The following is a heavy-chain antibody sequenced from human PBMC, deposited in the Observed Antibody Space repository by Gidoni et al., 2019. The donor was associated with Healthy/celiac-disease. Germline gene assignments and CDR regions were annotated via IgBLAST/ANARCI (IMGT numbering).Heavy chain of an antibody. CDR3: ARCKDKQRGEFPGCN. CDR2: ISWDGGST. J-gene: IGHJ4*02. D-gene: IGHD6-25*01. CDR1: GFTFDDYT. Sequence: EVQLVASVGVVVPPGGSLRLSCAASGFTFDDYTMHWVRQAPGTGLEFVFFISWDGGSTYYADSVKGRCTISRDNSKNSLYLKMSSLRTEDTSLYYCARCKDKQRGEFPGCNCGQGTLVTVSS. V-gene: IGHV3-43*01.